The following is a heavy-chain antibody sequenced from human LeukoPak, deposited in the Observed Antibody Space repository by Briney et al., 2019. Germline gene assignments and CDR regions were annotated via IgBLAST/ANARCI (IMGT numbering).Heavy chain of an antibody. Sequence: GASVKVSCKASGGTFSSYAISWVRQAPGQGLEWMGRIIPILGIANYAQKFQGRVTITADKSTSTAYMELSSLRSEDTAVYYCAGASYCTNGVCSPGPFDYWGQGTLVTVSS. CDR1: GGTFSSYA. D-gene: IGHD2-8*01. CDR3: AGASYCTNGVCSPGPFDY. J-gene: IGHJ4*02. CDR2: IIPILGIA. V-gene: IGHV1-69*04.